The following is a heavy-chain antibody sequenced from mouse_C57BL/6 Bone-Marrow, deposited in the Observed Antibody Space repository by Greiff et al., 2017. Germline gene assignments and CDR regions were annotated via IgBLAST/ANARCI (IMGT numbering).Heavy chain of an antibody. Sequence: EVQGVESGGGLVKPGGSLKLSCAASGFTFSSYAMSWVRQTPEKRLEWVATISDGGSYTYYPDNVKGRFTISRDNAKNNLYLQMSHLKSEDTAMYYCAILLWYLQGYWGQGTTLTVSS. CDR2: ISDGGSYT. V-gene: IGHV5-4*01. CDR3: AILLWYLQGY. D-gene: IGHD2-1*01. J-gene: IGHJ2*01. CDR1: GFTFSSYA.